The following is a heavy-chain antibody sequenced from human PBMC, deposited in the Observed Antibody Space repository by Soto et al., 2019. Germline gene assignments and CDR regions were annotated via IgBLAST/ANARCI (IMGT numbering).Heavy chain of an antibody. V-gene: IGHV1-3*01. CDR1: GYTFTSYG. CDR3: VRRHVSATGIDWFDP. D-gene: IGHD6-13*01. Sequence: GASVKVSCKASGYTFTSYGIHWVRQAPGQRLEWMGWINAANGDTKYSPKLQGRVTITRDTSASTAYMELSSLRSEDTAVYYCVRRHVSATGIDWFDPWGQGTMVTVYS. J-gene: IGHJ5*02. CDR2: INAANGDT.